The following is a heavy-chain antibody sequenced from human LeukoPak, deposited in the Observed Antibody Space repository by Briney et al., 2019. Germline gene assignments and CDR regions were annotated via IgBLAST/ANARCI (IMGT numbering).Heavy chain of an antibody. CDR3: AKGITMVRGVIARAAAFDI. J-gene: IGHJ3*02. V-gene: IGHV3-23*01. CDR2: ISGSGGST. CDR1: GFTFSSDA. D-gene: IGHD3-10*01. Sequence: GGSLRLSCAASGFTFSSDAMSWVRQAPGKGLELVSAISGSGGSTYYADSVKGRFTISRDNSKNTLYLQMNSLRAEDTAVYYCAKGITMVRGVIARAAAFDIWGQGTMVTVSS.